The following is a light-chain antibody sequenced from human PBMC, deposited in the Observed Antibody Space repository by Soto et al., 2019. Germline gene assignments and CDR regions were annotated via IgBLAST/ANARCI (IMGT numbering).Light chain of an antibody. V-gene: IGKV3-20*01. CDR3: EQYGSSRT. CDR2: GAS. J-gene: IGKJ1*01. Sequence: EIVLTQSPGTLSLSPGERATLSCRASQSVSSSYLAWYQQKPGKAPRLLIYGASSRAAGIPDRFSGSGSGADFALTISRLEPEDFAVYYCEQYGSSRTFGQGTNVEIK. CDR1: QSVSSSY.